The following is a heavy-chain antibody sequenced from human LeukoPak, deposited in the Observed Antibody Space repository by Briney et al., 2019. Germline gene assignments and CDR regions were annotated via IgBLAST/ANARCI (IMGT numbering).Heavy chain of an antibody. Sequence: SETLSLTCTVSGGSISSGSYYWSWIRQPAGKGLEWIGRIYTSGSTNYNPSLRSRVTISVDSSKNEFSLKMTSVTAADTAVYYCARHADIAAYREGMDVWGKGTTVTVSS. D-gene: IGHD2-15*01. V-gene: IGHV4-61*02. CDR3: ARHADIAAYREGMDV. J-gene: IGHJ6*04. CDR1: GGSISSGSYY. CDR2: IYTSGST.